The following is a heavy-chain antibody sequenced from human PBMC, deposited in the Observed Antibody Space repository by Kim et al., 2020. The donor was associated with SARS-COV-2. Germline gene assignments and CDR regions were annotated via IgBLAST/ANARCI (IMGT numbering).Heavy chain of an antibody. CDR2: ISIVSGNT. J-gene: IGHJ4*01. V-gene: IGHV1-3*04. D-gene: IGHD2-8*01. CDR1: GYSFTTYG. CDR3: SILPTLNGDFDY. Sequence: ASVKVSCKASGYSFTTYGMHWVRQAPGQKPEWLGWISIVSGNTKYSQNFQGRVTIPRDTSSSTPYMELSSLRSEDTAVYYCSILPTLNGDFDYW.